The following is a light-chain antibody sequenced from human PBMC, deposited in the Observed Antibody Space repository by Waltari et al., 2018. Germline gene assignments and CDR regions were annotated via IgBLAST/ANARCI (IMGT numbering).Light chain of an antibody. CDR3: QQYANSPRT. V-gene: IGKV3-20*01. CDR2: AAP. J-gene: IGKJ1*01. Sequence: EIVLTQSPGTLSLSSGDRAPLSCRASHSVSSNNLAWYQQKPGQAPRLLIYAAPSRATGITDRFSGSGSGTDFTLTISRVEPEDFAVYYCQQYANSPRTFGQGTKVEIK. CDR1: HSVSSNN.